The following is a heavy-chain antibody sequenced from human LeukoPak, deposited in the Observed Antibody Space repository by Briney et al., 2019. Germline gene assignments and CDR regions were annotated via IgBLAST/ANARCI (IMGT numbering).Heavy chain of an antibody. CDR2: IYSGGST. CDR3: AREYDILTGFDY. J-gene: IGHJ4*02. CDR1: GFTVSSNH. Sequence: GGSLRLSCAASGFTVSSNHMSWVRQAPGKGLEWVSVIYSGGSTYYADSVKGRFTISRDNSKNTLYLQMNSLRAEDTAVYYCAREYDILTGFDYWGQGTLVTVSS. V-gene: IGHV3-53*01. D-gene: IGHD3-9*01.